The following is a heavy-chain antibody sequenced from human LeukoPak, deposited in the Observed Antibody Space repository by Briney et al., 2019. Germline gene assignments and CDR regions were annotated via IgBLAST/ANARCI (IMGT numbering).Heavy chain of an antibody. V-gene: IGHV1-69*05. D-gene: IGHD3-22*01. J-gene: IGHJ4*02. CDR1: GGTFSSYA. CDR2: IIPIFGTA. CDR3: ATTYYYDSSGYYSRFDC. Sequence: SVKVSCKASGGTFSSYAISWVRQAPGQGLEWMGGIIPIFGTANYAQKFQGRVTITTDESTSTAYMELSSLRSEDTAVYYCATTYYYDSSGYYSRFDCWGQGTLVTVSS.